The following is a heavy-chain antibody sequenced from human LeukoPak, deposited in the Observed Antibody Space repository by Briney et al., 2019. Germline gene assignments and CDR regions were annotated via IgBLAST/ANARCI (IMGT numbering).Heavy chain of an antibody. CDR2: LYSGGTT. Sequence: GGSLRLSCAASGFTVSSNYMSWVRQAPGKGLEWVSILYSGGTTYSADSVKGRFTISRDNSKNTLYLQMNSLRAEDTAVYYCARGYSSGWYSNHWGQGTLVTVSS. CDR1: GFTVSSNY. V-gene: IGHV3-53*01. D-gene: IGHD6-19*01. CDR3: ARGYSSGWYSNH. J-gene: IGHJ5*02.